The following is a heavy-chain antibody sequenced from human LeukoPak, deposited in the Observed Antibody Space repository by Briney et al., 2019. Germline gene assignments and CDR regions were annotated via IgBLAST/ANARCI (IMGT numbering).Heavy chain of an antibody. CDR2: ISGGGDTT. Sequence: GGSLRLSCAASGFTFKNYAMSWVRQAPGKGLEWVSVISGGGDTTKNADSVKGRFTISRDNSKNTLYLQMNSLRAEDTAVYYCAKDGGSPAWKYAFDIWGQGTMVTVS. CDR1: GFTFKNYA. V-gene: IGHV3-23*01. D-gene: IGHD1-1*01. J-gene: IGHJ3*02. CDR3: AKDGGSPAWKYAFDI.